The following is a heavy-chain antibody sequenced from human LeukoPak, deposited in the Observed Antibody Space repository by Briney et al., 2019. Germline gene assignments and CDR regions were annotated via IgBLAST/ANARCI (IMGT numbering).Heavy chain of an antibody. J-gene: IGHJ5*02. CDR1: GYTFTNYN. CDR3: ARSRPSYDSSGYYYRNWLDP. Sequence: ASVKVSCKASGYTFTNYNMHWVRQAPGQGLEWMGRINPSGGSTTYAQKFQGRVTMTRDTSTSTVYMELSSLRSEDTAVYYCARSRPSYDSSGYYYRNWLDPWGQGTLVTVSS. CDR2: INPSGGST. D-gene: IGHD3-22*01. V-gene: IGHV1-46*01.